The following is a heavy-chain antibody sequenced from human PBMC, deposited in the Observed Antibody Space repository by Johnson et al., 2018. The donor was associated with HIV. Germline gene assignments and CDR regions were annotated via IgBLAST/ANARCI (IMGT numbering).Heavy chain of an antibody. V-gene: IGHV3-66*01. CDR3: ASRSTSMTDAFDI. Sequence: MLLVESGGGLVQPGGSLRLSCAASGFTVSTNYMSWVRQAPGKGLEWVSVIYIGGSTYYADSVKGRFTISRDNSKNTLHLQMNSLRAEDTAVYYCASRSTSMTDAFDIWGQGTMVTVSS. J-gene: IGHJ3*02. D-gene: IGHD2-2*01. CDR2: IYIGGST. CDR1: GFTVSTNY.